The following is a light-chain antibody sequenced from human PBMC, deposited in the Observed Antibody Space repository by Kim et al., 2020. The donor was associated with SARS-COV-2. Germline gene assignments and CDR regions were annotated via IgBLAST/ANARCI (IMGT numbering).Light chain of an antibody. CDR3: QQYDYSLPWT. CDR2: GAS. J-gene: IGKJ1*01. CDR1: QSVSSSY. Sequence: PWERATLACRASQSVSSSYLAWYQQKPGQAPRLLIYGASSRATGIPDRFSGSGSGTDFTLTISRLEPEDFAVYYCQQYDYSLPWTFGQGTKVDIK. V-gene: IGKV3-20*01.